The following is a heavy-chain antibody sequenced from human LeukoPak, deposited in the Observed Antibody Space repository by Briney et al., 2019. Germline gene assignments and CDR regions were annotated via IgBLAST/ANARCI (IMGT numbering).Heavy chain of an antibody. CDR3: ARGKDGYKRGYPLGFDY. Sequence: GGSLRLSCAASGFTFSDYYMSWLRHPPGKGLEWVSDTTSSGTTIYYADSVKGRFTISRDNAKNSLYLQMNSLRAEDTAVYYCARGKDGYKRGYPLGFDYWGQGTLVTVSS. CDR1: GFTFSDYY. V-gene: IGHV3-11*01. D-gene: IGHD5-24*01. CDR2: TTSSGTTI. J-gene: IGHJ4*02.